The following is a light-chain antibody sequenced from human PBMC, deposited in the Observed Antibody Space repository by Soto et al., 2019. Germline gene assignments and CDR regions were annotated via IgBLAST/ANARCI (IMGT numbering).Light chain of an antibody. CDR1: QSVSANY. V-gene: IGKV3-20*01. CDR2: GAS. CDR3: QQYGTSPLT. J-gene: IGKJ3*01. Sequence: EIVLTQSPGTLSLSPGERATLSCRASQSVSANYLAWYQQKPGQAPRLLIYGASSRATGIPDRFSGSGSGKDFPLTISRLEPEDFAVYYCQQYGTSPLTFGPGTKVDIK.